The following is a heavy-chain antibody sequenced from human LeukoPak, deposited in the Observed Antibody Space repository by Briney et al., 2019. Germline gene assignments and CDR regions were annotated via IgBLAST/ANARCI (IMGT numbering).Heavy chain of an antibody. Sequence: SETLSLTCTVSGGSISSYYWSWIRQPPGKGLEWIGYIYYSGSTNYNPSLKSRVTISVDTSKNQFSLKLSSVTAADTAVYYCARDRGYSYGPDYWGQGTLITVSS. D-gene: IGHD5-18*01. CDR3: ARDRGYSYGPDY. CDR2: IYYSGST. V-gene: IGHV4-59*01. J-gene: IGHJ4*02. CDR1: GGSISSYY.